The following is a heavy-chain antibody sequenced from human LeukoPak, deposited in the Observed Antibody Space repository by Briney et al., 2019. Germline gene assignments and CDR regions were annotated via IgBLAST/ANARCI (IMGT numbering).Heavy chain of an antibody. J-gene: IGHJ4*02. Sequence: WETLSLTCTVSGVSMSAYQWSWVRQSPEKGLEWIGCINTKGETSYNPSLKSRVTTSVDTSKSQFSLRLTSVTAADTAVYYCATSNDAKIAPSDHWGQGAPVTVSS. V-gene: IGHV4-4*09. D-gene: IGHD2-21*01. CDR2: INTKGET. CDR1: GVSMSAYQ. CDR3: ATSNDAKIAPSDH.